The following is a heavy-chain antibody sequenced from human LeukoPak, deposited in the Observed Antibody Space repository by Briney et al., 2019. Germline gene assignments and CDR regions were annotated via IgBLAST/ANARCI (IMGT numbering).Heavy chain of an antibody. CDR2: IYYSGST. V-gene: IGHV4-59*08. Sequence: SETLSLTCTVSGGSISSYHWSWIRQPPGKGLEWIGYIYYSGSTNYNPSLKSRVTISVDTSKNQFSLKLSSVTAADTAVYYCARHSNYYDFWSGYYHNWFDPWGQGTLVTVSS. CDR3: ARHSNYYDFWSGYYHNWFDP. D-gene: IGHD3-3*01. J-gene: IGHJ5*02. CDR1: GGSISSYH.